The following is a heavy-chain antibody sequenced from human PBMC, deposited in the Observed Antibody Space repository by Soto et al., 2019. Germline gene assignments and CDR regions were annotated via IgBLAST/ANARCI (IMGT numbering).Heavy chain of an antibody. D-gene: IGHD2-8*01. V-gene: IGHV1-2*04. CDR3: ARGDSTDCSNGVCSFFYNHDMDV. CDR1: GYSFTDYH. J-gene: IGHJ6*02. Sequence: ASVKVSCKASGYSFTDYHIHWVRQAPGQGLEWLGRINPKSGGTSTAQKFQGWVTMTTDTSISTASMELTRLTSDDTAIYYCARGDSTDCSNGVCSFFYNHDMDVWGQGTTVTVAS. CDR2: INPKSGGT.